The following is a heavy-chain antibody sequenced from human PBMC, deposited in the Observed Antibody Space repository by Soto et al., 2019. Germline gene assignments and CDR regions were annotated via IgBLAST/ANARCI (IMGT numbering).Heavy chain of an antibody. CDR1: GGSFSGYY. J-gene: IGHJ4*02. CDR3: ARAAPRDCSGGSCYSGRYY. D-gene: IGHD2-15*01. CDR2: INHSGST. Sequence: QVQLQQWGAGLLKPSETLSLTCAVYGGSFSGYYWSWIRQPPGKGLEWIGEINHSGSTNYNPSLTSRVTIPVDTSKNQFSLKLSSVTAAGTAVYYCARAAPRDCSGGSCYSGRYYWGQGTLVTVSS. V-gene: IGHV4-34*01.